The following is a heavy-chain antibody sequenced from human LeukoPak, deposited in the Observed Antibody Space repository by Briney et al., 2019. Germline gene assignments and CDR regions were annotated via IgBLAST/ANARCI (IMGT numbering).Heavy chain of an antibody. J-gene: IGHJ4*02. V-gene: IGHV4-31*03. CDR1: GGSISSDGYY. CDR3: TRGSVTPVPGFDY. D-gene: IGHD4-17*01. CDR2: IYYSGNT. Sequence: KPSQTLSLTCTESGGSISSDGYYWSWIRQHPGKGLEWIGYIYYSGNTYYNPSLKSRITISADTSKNQFFLNLSSVTAADTAVYYCTRGSVTPVPGFDYWGQGTLVTVSS.